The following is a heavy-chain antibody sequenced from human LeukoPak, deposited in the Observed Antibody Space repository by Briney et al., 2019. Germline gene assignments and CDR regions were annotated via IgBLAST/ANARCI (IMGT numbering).Heavy chain of an antibody. CDR3: AKDRVTMVRGVILALDY. D-gene: IGHD3-10*01. J-gene: IGHJ4*02. CDR1: GGSISSYY. CDR2: IYYSGST. Sequence: SETLSLTCTVSGGSISSYYWSWIRQPPGKGLEWIGYIYYSGSTNYNPSLKSRVTISVDTSKNQFSLKLSSVTAADTAVYYCAKDRVTMVRGVILALDYWGQGTLVTVSS. V-gene: IGHV4-59*01.